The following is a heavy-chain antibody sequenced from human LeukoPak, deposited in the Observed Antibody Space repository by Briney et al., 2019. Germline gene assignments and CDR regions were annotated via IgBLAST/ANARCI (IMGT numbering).Heavy chain of an antibody. Sequence: PSETLSLTCTVSGGSISSSSYYWGWIRQPPGKGLEWIGSIYYSGSTYYNPSLESRVTISVDTSKNQFSLKLSSVTAADTAVYYCARDPAMVFFDYWGQGTLVTVSS. J-gene: IGHJ4*02. CDR3: ARDPAMVFFDY. CDR1: GGSISSSSYY. CDR2: IYYSGST. D-gene: IGHD5-18*01. V-gene: IGHV4-39*02.